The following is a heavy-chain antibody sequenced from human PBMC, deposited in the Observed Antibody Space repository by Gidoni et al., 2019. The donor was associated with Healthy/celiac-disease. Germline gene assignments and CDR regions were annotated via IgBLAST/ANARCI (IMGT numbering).Heavy chain of an antibody. J-gene: IGHJ4*02. V-gene: IGHV1-69*01. CDR2: FIPIFSTA. CDR1: GGTFSSYG. Sequence: QVQLVQSGAAVKKPGPSVKVSCKASGGTFSSYGISWVRQAPGQGLEWMGGFIPIFSTANYAQKFQGRVTITADETTSAAYVELSSLGSEDTAVYYCARGGPYGGSARGVDYWGQGTLVTVSS. D-gene: IGHD4-17*01. CDR3: ARGGPYGGSARGVDY.